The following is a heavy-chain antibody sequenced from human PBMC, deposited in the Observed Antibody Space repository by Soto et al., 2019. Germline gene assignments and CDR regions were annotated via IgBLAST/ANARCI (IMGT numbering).Heavy chain of an antibody. Sequence: GTAGLPCAVAGGAISRSNGWRWVRHPPGKGLERIGEISHSGSTNYNPSLKSRVTISVDKSKYQFSLKLSSVTAADTAVYYCASHPDYYDSSGSTGWFDPWGQGTLVTVS. CDR3: ASHPDYYDSSGSTGWFDP. J-gene: IGHJ5*02. D-gene: IGHD3-22*01. CDR1: GGAISRSNG. CDR2: ISHSGST. V-gene: IGHV4-4*02.